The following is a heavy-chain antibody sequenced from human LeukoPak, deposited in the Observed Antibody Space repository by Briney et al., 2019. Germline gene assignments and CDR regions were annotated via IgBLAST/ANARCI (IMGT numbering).Heavy chain of an antibody. V-gene: IGHV3-48*01. CDR2: ISSSSSTI. CDR1: GFTFSSYS. CDR3: ARPPYYGSGSYSDY. Sequence: GGSLRLSCAASGFTFSSYSMNWVRQAPGKGLEWVSYISSSSSTIYYADSVKGRFTISRDNAKNSLYLQMNSLRAEDTAVYYCARPPYYGSGSYSDYWGQGTLVTVSS. D-gene: IGHD3-10*01. J-gene: IGHJ4*02.